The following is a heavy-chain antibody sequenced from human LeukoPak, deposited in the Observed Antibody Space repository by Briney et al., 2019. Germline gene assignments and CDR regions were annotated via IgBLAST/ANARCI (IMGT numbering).Heavy chain of an antibody. CDR1: GGSISRSSHY. J-gene: IGHJ6*02. D-gene: IGHD3-10*01. CDR2: IYYSGST. Sequence: PSETLSLTCTVSGGSISRSSHYWGWIRQPPGKGLEWIGNIYYSGSTYYNQSLKSRVTLSVDTSKKQFSLKLSSVTAADTAVYYCARLFGYYGMDVWGQGTTVTVSS. CDR3: ARLFGYYGMDV. V-gene: IGHV4-39*01.